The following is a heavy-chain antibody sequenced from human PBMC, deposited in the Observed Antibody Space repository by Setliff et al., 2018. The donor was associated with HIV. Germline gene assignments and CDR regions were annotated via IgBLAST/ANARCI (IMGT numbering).Heavy chain of an antibody. D-gene: IGHD6-13*01. CDR1: GDSISSNSYF. CDR3: ARFAGSSWVDY. J-gene: IGHJ4*02. V-gene: IGHV4-39*07. CDR2: ISSSGDT. Sequence: PSETLSLTCTVSGDSISSNSYFWGWIWLPPGKGLEWIGSISSSGDTFYTPSLKNRVAISVETSKSLFSLNLNSATAADTAMYYCARFAGSSWVDYWGQGALVTVSS.